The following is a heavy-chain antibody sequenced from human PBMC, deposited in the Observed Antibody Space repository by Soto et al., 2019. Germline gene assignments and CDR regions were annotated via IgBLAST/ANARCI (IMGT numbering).Heavy chain of an antibody. J-gene: IGHJ6*01. Sequence: PGGSLRLSCVGSGLNLTTFGMHWVRQAPGRGLEWMAVISNDGSHFYYADSVKGRFTISRDNSKNTLYLQMINLRPDDTGVYYCAKWARDSGDYYYYGVDVWGQGTTVTVYS. CDR2: ISNDGSHF. V-gene: IGHV3-30*18. D-gene: IGHD3-10*01. CDR3: AKWARDSGDYYYYGVDV. CDR1: GLNLTTFG.